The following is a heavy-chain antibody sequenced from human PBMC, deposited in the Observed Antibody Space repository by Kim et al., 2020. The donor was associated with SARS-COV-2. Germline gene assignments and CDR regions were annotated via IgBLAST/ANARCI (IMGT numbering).Heavy chain of an antibody. V-gene: IGHV1-18*01. J-gene: IGHJ3*02. CDR1: GYTFTSYG. CDR3: AKERGIPLAGRGHAFEI. Sequence: ASVKVSCKASGYTFTSYGISWVRQAPGQRLEWMGWINPYNDNTNYAQKLQGRVTMTTDTSTSPAYMEVGSLRSDDTAVYYCAKERGIPLAGRGHAFEIWGQGTMVTVSS. D-gene: IGHD6-19*01. CDR2: INPYNDNT.